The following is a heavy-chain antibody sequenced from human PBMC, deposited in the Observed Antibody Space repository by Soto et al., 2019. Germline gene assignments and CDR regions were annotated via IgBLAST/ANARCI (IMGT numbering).Heavy chain of an antibody. D-gene: IGHD3-22*01. CDR2: ISGSGIDI. Sequence: ETLSLTCAVYGGSFSGYYNMNWVRQAPGRGLEWVSSISGSGIDIHFTDSVKGRFTISRDNAKNSLYLQMNSLRAEDTAVYYCARGIPTNYYDSSGKTYYFDYWGQGTLVTVSS. CDR3: ARGIPTNYYDSSGKTYYFDY. V-gene: IGHV3-21*01. CDR1: GGSFSGYYN. J-gene: IGHJ4*02.